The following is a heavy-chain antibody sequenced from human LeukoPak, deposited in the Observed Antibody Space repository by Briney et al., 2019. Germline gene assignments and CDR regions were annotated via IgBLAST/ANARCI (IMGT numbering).Heavy chain of an antibody. J-gene: IGHJ4*02. CDR1: GYTFTSYY. D-gene: IGHD3-9*01. CDR3: ARGCLTGSYFDY. Sequence: EASVKVSCKASGYTFTSYYMHWVRQAPGQGLEWMGIINPSGGGTSYAQKFQGRVTMTRDMSTSTVYMELSSLRPEDTAVYYCARGCLTGSYFDYWGQGTLVTVSS. V-gene: IGHV1-46*01. CDR2: INPSGGGT.